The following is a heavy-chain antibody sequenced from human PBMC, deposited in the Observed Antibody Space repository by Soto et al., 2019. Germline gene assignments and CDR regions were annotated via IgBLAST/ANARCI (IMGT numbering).Heavy chain of an antibody. V-gene: IGHV3-30*18. J-gene: IGHJ4*02. CDR2: MSSDGSKI. D-gene: IGHD1-26*01. Sequence: QVQLVESGGGAVQPGESLRLSCVASGFDFTYYAMHWVRQAPGKGLESVAVMSSDGSKIHHTDSVKGRFTISRDNSKNTLYLQMNSLRKEDTVVYFCAKDEGVGGTLGLFDYWGQGTLVSVSS. CDR3: AKDEGVGGTLGLFDY. CDR1: GFDFTYYA.